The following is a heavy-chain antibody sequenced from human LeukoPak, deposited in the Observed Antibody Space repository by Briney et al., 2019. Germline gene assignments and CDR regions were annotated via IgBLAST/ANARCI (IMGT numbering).Heavy chain of an antibody. CDR2: ISPHNGNT. CDR1: GYTFTMYG. Sequence: ASVKVSCKASGYTFTMYGISWVRQAPGQGLQLMGWISPHNGNTKYAQDLQGRVSMTTDTSTSRAYMELRSLRSDDTVIYYCARDLNYVTLGYDILADVGYYFDYWGQGSLVSVSS. V-gene: IGHV1-18*01. CDR3: ARDLNYVTLGYDILADVGYYFDY. J-gene: IGHJ4*02. D-gene: IGHD3-9*01.